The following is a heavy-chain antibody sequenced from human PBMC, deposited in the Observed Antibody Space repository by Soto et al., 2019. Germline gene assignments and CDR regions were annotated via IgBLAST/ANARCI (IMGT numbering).Heavy chain of an antibody. CDR3: ARTDIGTTNCFDP. V-gene: IGHV4-34*02. CDR1: GESFIGYY. Sequence: QVHLQKWGAGLLKPSETLSITCAVYGESFIGYYWTWIRKPPGKGLEWIGEINHRGSANYNPSLKSRVTISVDTSNNQFSLNLSSVTAADPSVYYCARTDIGTTNCFDPWGQGTLVTVSS. CDR2: INHRGSA. J-gene: IGHJ5*02. D-gene: IGHD5-12*01.